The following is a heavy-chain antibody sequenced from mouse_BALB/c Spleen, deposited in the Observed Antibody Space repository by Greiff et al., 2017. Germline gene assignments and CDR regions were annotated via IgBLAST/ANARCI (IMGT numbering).Heavy chain of an antibody. D-gene: IGHD1-3*01. V-gene: IGHV1S29*02. CDR2: IYPYNGGT. CDR3: ARRSGNLYFDY. Sequence: EVKLQESGPELVKPGASVKISCKASGYTFTDYNMHWVKQSHGKSLEWIGYIYPYNGGTGYNQKFKSKATLTVDNSSSTAYMELRSLTSEDSAVYYCARRSGNLYFDYWGQGTTLTVSS. CDR1: GYTFTDYN. J-gene: IGHJ2*01.